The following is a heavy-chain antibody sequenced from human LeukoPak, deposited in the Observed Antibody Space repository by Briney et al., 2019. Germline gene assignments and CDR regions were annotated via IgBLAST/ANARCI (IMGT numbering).Heavy chain of an antibody. Sequence: SETLSLTCTVSGGSISSYYWSWIRQPPGKGLEWIGYIYYSGSTNYNPSLKSRVTISVDTSKNQFSLKLSSVTAADTAVYYCARRTMAAVLRSWFDPWAREPWSPSPQ. CDR1: GGSISSYY. D-gene: IGHD6-13*01. J-gene: IGHJ5*02. V-gene: IGHV4-59*12. CDR3: ARRTMAAVLRSWFDP. CDR2: IYYSGST.